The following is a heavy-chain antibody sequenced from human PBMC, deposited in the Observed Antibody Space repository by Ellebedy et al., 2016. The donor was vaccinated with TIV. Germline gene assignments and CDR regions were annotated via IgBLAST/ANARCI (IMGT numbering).Heavy chain of an antibody. CDR1: SFTFRTYN. CDR2: ISSSGESI. V-gene: IGHV3-48*04. D-gene: IGHD3-22*01. J-gene: IGHJ4*02. Sequence: GESLKISXAASSFTFRTYNMNWVRLAPGKGLEWVSYISSSGESIYYADSVKGRFTISRDNAKNSLYLQMNNLRAEDTAVYYCARDYYANSGGGYWGQGTLVTVSS. CDR3: ARDYYANSGGGY.